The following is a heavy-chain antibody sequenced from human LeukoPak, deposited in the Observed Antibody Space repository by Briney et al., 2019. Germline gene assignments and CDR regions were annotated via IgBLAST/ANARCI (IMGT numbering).Heavy chain of an antibody. D-gene: IGHD5-24*01. V-gene: IGHV3-23*01. J-gene: IGHJ4*02. CDR2: ISGSGGTT. CDR1: GFIFKRKA. CDR3: AKEKDGHSPFDD. Sequence: SAGSLRLSCAASGFIFKRKAMSWVRQAPGKGLEWVSYISGSGGTTNYADSVKGRFTTSRDNSKDTLYLQMNSQRAEDTAVYFCAKEKDGHSPFDDWGQGTLITVSS.